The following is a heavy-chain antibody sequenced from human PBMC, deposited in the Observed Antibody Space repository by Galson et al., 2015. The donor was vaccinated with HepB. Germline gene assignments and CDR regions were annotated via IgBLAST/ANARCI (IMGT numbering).Heavy chain of an antibody. D-gene: IGHD3-9*01. CDR2: IKKDGSEE. CDR3: ATGPVTGDDH. CDR1: DFPFFAYW. Sequence: SLRLSCAVADFPFFAYWMTWVRQAPVRGLEWVANIKKDGSEEYYVDAGKGRFTISRDNAKNSVYLQMNSLGVEDTAVYYCATGPVTGDDHWGQGALVTVSS. J-gene: IGHJ4*02. V-gene: IGHV3-7*01.